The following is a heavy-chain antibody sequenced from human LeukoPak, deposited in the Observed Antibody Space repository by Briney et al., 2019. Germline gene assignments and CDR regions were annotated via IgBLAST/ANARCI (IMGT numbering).Heavy chain of an antibody. CDR1: RFTFSSYG. CDR3: AKRGQGYCSTTNCPGPFDI. V-gene: IGHV3-30*02. Sequence: GGSLRLSCAASRFTFSSYGMHWVRQAPDKGLEWVAFIQFDGSNKDYAGSVKGRFTISRDNSKNTLYLQMNSLRPEDTAVYYCAKRGQGYCSTTNCPGPFDIWGQGTMVTVSS. D-gene: IGHD2-2*01. J-gene: IGHJ3*02. CDR2: IQFDGSNK.